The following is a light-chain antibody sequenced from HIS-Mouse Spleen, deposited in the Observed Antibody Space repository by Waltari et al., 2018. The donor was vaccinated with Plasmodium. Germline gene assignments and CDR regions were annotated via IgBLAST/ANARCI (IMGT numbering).Light chain of an antibody. CDR3: YSTDSSGNHRV. CDR1: VLPKKY. V-gene: IGLV3-10*01. J-gene: IGLJ3*02. Sequence: SYELTQPPSVSVSPGQTARITCSGDVLPKKYAYCYQQKSAQAPVLVIYEDSKRPSGIPERFSGSSSGTMATLTISGAQVEDEADYYCYSTDSSGNHRVFGGGTKLTVL. CDR2: EDS.